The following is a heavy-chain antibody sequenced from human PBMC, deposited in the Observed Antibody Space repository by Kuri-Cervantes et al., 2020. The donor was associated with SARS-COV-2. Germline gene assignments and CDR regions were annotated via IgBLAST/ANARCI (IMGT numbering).Heavy chain of an antibody. Sequence: SVKVSCKASGGTFSSYPISWVRQAPGQGLEWMGRIIPIFGTANYAQKFQGRVTITADKSTSTAYMEMSSLRSEDTAVYYCARERYSGYGQISPPYYYYYYMDVWGKGTTVTVSS. CDR3: ARERYSGYGQISPPYYYYYYMDV. V-gene: IGHV1-69*06. D-gene: IGHD5-12*01. CDR1: GGTFSSYP. CDR2: IIPIFGTA. J-gene: IGHJ6*03.